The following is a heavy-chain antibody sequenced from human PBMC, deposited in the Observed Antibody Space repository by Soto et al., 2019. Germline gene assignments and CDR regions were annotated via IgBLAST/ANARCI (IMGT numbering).Heavy chain of an antibody. V-gene: IGHV4-59*01. CDR1: GGSISSYY. CDR3: TRPILGTPYGMDV. D-gene: IGHD7-27*01. Sequence: LSLTCTISGGSISSYYWSWIRQPPGKGLEWIGYIYNSGTTKYNPSLKGRVTISVDTSKRQFSLKLSSVTAADTAVYYCTRPILGTPYGMDVWGQGTTVTVSS. J-gene: IGHJ6*02. CDR2: IYNSGTT.